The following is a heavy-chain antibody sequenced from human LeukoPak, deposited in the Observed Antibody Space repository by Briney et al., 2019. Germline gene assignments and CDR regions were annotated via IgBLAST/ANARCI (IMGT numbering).Heavy chain of an antibody. CDR3: ARGRNSGSYFDY. CDR2: IIPILGIA. J-gene: IGHJ4*02. CDR1: GGTFSSYA. D-gene: IGHD1-26*01. V-gene: IGHV1-69*04. Sequence: SVKVSCKASGGTFSSYAISWVRQAPGQGLEWMGRIIPILGIANYAQKFQGRVTITADKSTSTAYMELSSLRSEDTAVYYCARGRNSGSYFDYWGQGTLVTVAS.